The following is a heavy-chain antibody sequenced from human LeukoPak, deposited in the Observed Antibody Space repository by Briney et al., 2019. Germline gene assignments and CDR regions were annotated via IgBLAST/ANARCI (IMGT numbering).Heavy chain of an antibody. CDR3: ARGVVVNDY. Sequence: ASVKVSCKASGYTFTGYYMHWVRQAPGQGLEWMGWINTNTGNPTYAQGFTGRFVFSLDTSVSTAYLQISSLKAEDTAVYYCARGVVVNDYWGQGTLVTVSS. CDR1: GYTFTGYY. V-gene: IGHV7-4-1*02. CDR2: INTNTGNP. J-gene: IGHJ4*02. D-gene: IGHD3-22*01.